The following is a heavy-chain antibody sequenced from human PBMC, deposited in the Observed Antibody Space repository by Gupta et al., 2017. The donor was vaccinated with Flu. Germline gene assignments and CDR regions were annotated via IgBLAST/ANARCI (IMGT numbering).Heavy chain of an antibody. CDR1: DA. CDR3: ARDGVVGLDALDV. D-gene: IGHD1-26*01. V-gene: IGHV6-1*01. CDR2: TYYRSKWYY. J-gene: IGHJ3*01. Sequence: DAWNWIRQSPSRGLEWLGRTYYRSKWYYDYAVSVKSRITINPDTSKNQFSLHLNSVIPEDTAVYYCARDGVVGLDALDVWGQGTMVTVSS.